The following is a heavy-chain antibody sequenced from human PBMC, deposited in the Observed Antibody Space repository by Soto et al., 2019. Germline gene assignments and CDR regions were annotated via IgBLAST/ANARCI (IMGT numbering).Heavy chain of an antibody. D-gene: IGHD2-15*01. J-gene: IGHJ6*02. CDR2: IYYSGST. CDR3: ARVAVVNRNYHYYGMDV. Sequence: PSETLSLTCTVSGGSISSYYWSWIRQPPGKGLEWIGYIYYSGSTNYNPSLKSRVTISVDTSKNQFSLKLSSVTAADTAVYYCARVAVVNRNYHYYGMDVWGQGTTVTVSS. CDR1: GGSISSYY. V-gene: IGHV4-59*01.